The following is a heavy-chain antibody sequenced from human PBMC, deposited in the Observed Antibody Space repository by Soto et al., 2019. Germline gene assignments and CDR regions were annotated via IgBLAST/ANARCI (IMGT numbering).Heavy chain of an antibody. V-gene: IGHV3-23*01. J-gene: IGHJ5*02. CDR3: AKDRYSSGWYNWFDP. Sequence: GGSLRLSCAASGFTFSSYAMSWVRQAPGKGLEWVSAISGSGGSTYYADSVKGRFTISRDSSKNTLYLQMNSLRAEDTAVYYCAKDRYSSGWYNWFDPWGQGALVTVSS. CDR1: GFTFSSYA. CDR2: ISGSGGST. D-gene: IGHD6-19*01.